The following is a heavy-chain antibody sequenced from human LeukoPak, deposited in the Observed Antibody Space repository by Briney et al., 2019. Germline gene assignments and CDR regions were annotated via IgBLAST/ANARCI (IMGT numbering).Heavy chain of an antibody. J-gene: IGHJ4*02. CDR1: GFTLSSYA. CDR2: ISVSGGST. V-gene: IGHV3-23*01. D-gene: IGHD3-10*01. CDR3: AKYGSGTYYNGLY. Sequence: PGKSLRLSCAASGFTLSSYAMTWVRQAPGKGLQWVSTISVSGGSTYYADSVKGRFTISRDTSKSTLYLQMNSLRDEDTAVYYCAKYGSGTYYNGLYWGQGTLVTVSS.